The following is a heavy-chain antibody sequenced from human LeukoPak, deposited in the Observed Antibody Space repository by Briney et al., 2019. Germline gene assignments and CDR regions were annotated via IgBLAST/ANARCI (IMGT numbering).Heavy chain of an antibody. CDR3: ARADGSWYDY. Sequence: SETLSLTCAVYGGSFSGYYRSWIRQPPGKGLEWIGEINHSGGTNYNPSLKSRVTISVDTSKNQFSLKLSSVTAADTAVYYCARADGSWYDYWGQGTLVTVSS. V-gene: IGHV4-34*01. CDR2: INHSGGT. J-gene: IGHJ4*02. D-gene: IGHD6-13*01. CDR1: GGSFSGYY.